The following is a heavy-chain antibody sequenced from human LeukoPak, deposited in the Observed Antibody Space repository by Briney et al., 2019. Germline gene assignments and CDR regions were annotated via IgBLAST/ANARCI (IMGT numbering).Heavy chain of an antibody. CDR2: ISGSSSNI. V-gene: IGHV3-23*01. Sequence: GGSLRLSCAASGFTFPSYTMNWVRQAPGKGLEWISCISGSSSNIFYADSAKGRFTASRDNSKSTLYLQMNSLGVDDTALYYCATRIEQQLVPGGQGTLVTVSS. D-gene: IGHD6-6*01. CDR1: GFTFPSYT. CDR3: ATRIEQQLVP. J-gene: IGHJ4*02.